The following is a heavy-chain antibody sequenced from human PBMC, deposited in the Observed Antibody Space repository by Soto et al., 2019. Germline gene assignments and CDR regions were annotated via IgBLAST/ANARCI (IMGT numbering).Heavy chain of an antibody. CDR1: GGSLSTYY. Sequence: SETLSLTCTVSGGSLSTYYWSWIRQPPGKGLEWIVYMSYSGSSNYNPSLKSRVIMSVDTSKNQVSLKLSSVTAADTAIYYCARTRTTSTAATFDPWGQGTMVTVSS. D-gene: IGHD1-1*01. CDR3: ARTRTTSTAATFDP. V-gene: IGHV4-59*01. CDR2: MSYSGSS. J-gene: IGHJ5*02.